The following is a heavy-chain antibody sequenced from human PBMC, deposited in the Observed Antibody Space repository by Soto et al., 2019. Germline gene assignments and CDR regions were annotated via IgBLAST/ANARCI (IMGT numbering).Heavy chain of an antibody. V-gene: IGHV3-23*01. Sequence: HHGGSLRLSCAASGFAFSSYAMSWDRQAPGKGLEWVSAISGSGGSTYYADSVKGRFTISRDNSKNTLYLQMNSLRAEDTAVYYCAKHAVDTAMVYYYYGMDVWGQGTTVTVSS. D-gene: IGHD5-18*01. CDR1: GFAFSSYA. CDR3: AKHAVDTAMVYYYYGMDV. CDR2: ISGSGGST. J-gene: IGHJ6*02.